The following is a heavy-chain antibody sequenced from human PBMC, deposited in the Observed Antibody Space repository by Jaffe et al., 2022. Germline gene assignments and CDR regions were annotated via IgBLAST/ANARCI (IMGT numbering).Heavy chain of an antibody. CDR1: GGSISSGSYY. CDR2: IYTSGST. Sequence: QVQLQESGPGLVKPSQTLSLTCTVSGGSISSGSYYWSWIRQPAGKGLEWIGRIYTSGSTNYNPSLKSRVTISVDTSKNQFSLKLSSVTAADTAVYYCARDRDAFDIWGQGTMVTVSS. J-gene: IGHJ3*02. CDR3: ARDRDAFDI. V-gene: IGHV4-61*02.